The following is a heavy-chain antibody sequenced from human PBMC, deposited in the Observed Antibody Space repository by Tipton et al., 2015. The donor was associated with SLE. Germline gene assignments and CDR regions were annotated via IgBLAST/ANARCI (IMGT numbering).Heavy chain of an antibody. J-gene: IGHJ4*02. CDR3: VRDSSRSSY. Sequence: SLRLSCAASGYTFSYYEMNWVRQAPGKELEWVSYISSVDNTKYYADSVKGRFTVSRDNAKNSLYLQMKNLRAEDTAVYYCVRDSSRSSYWGQGTRVTVSS. D-gene: IGHD2-2*01. CDR2: ISSVDNTK. CDR1: GYTFSYYE. V-gene: IGHV3-48*03.